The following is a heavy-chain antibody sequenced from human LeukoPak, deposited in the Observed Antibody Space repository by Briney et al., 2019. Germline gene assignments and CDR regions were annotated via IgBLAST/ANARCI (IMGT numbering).Heavy chain of an antibody. Sequence: SETLSLTCIVSGASISSSSYYWGWIRQPPGKGLEWIGEINHSGSTNYNPSLMSRVTISVDTSKNQFSLKLSSVTAADTAVYYCARGGGYYYDRGYYYWGQGTLATVSS. D-gene: IGHD3-22*01. V-gene: IGHV4-39*07. CDR1: GASISSSSYY. CDR3: ARGGGYYYDRGYYY. J-gene: IGHJ4*02. CDR2: INHSGST.